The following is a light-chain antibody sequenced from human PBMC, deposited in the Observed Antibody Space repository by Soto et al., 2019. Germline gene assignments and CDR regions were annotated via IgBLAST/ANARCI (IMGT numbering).Light chain of an antibody. CDR2: DAS. J-gene: IGKJ1*01. CDR3: QQYNSYPWT. CDR1: QSISSW. V-gene: IGKV1-5*01. Sequence: DIPMTQSPSTLSASVGDRVTITCRASQSISSWLAWYQQKPGKAPKLLIYDASSLESGVPSRFSGSGSGTEFTLTISSLQPDDFASYYCQQYNSYPWTFGQVTKXXIK.